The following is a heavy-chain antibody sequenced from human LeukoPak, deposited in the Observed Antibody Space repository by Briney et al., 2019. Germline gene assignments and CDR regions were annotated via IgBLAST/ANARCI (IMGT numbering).Heavy chain of an antibody. V-gene: IGHV4-39*07. D-gene: IGHD2-2*02. CDR1: GGSISSSSYY. CDR3: ARLEDIVVVPAAIWAFDI. Sequence: SETLSLTCTVSGGSISSSSYYWGWIRQPPGKGLEWIGSIYYSGSTYYNPSLKSRVTISVDTSKNQFSLKLSSVTAADTAVYYCARLEDIVVVPAAIWAFDIWGQGTMVTVSS. CDR2: IYYSGST. J-gene: IGHJ3*02.